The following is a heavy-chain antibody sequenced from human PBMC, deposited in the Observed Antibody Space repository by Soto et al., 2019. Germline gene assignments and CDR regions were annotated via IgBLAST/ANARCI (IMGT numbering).Heavy chain of an antibody. Sequence: GAPLNISCQVSGYRFTSYWISWVRQMPGKGLEWMGRIDPSDSYTNYSPSFQGHVTISADKSISTAYLQWSSLKASDTAMYYCARLEGYYYGMDVWGQGTTVTSP. V-gene: IGHV5-10-1*01. CDR2: IDPSDSYT. CDR1: GYRFTSYW. CDR3: ARLEGYYYGMDV. J-gene: IGHJ6*02.